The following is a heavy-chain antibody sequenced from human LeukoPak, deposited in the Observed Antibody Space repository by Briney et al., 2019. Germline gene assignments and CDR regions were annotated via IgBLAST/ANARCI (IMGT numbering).Heavy chain of an antibody. J-gene: IGHJ1*01. CDR2: INPNSGGT. D-gene: IGHD3-16*02. CDR1: GYTFTGYY. CDR3: ARGNMITFGGVIVIRYFQH. V-gene: IGHV1-2*02. Sequence: GASVKVSCKASGYTFTGYYMHWVRQAPCQGLEWMGWINPNSGGTNYAQKFQGRVTMTRDTSISTAYMELSRLRSDDTAVYYCARGNMITFGGVIVIRYFQHWGQGTLVTVSS.